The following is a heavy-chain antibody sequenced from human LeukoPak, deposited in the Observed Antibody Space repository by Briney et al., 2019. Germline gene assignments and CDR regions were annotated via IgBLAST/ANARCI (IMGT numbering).Heavy chain of an antibody. V-gene: IGHV3-9*01. Sequence: PGRSLRLSCAASGFTFDDYAMHWVRQAPGKGLEWVSGISWNSGSIGYADSVKGRFTISRDNAENSLYLQMNSLRAEDTALYYCAKDSPTTEYFQHWGQGTLVTVSS. CDR1: GFTFDDYA. CDR3: AKDSPTTEYFQH. CDR2: ISWNSGSI. J-gene: IGHJ1*01.